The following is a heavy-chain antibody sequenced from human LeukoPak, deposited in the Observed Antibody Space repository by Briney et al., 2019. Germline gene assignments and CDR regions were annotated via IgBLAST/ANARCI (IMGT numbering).Heavy chain of an antibody. CDR2: ITSSSSTI. D-gene: IGHD3-10*01. Sequence: PGGSLRLSCAASGFTFSDYSMNWVRQAPGKGLEWVSYITSSSSTIYYADSVKGRFTISRDNAKNSLYLQMNSLRAEDTAVYYCARRRYGSRSYSDAFDIWGQGTMVTVSS. J-gene: IGHJ3*02. V-gene: IGHV3-48*04. CDR3: ARRRYGSRSYSDAFDI. CDR1: GFTFSDYS.